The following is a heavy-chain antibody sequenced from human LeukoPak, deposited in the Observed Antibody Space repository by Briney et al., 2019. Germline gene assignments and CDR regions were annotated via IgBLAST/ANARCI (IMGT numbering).Heavy chain of an antibody. CDR2: IIPILGIA. V-gene: IGHV1-69*04. CDR1: GGTFSSYA. Sequence: SVKVSCTASGGTFSSYAISWVRQAPGQGLEWMGRIIPILGIANYAQKFQGRVTITADESTSTAYMELSSLRSEDTAVYYCARVSPYGSGSPIDYWGQGTLVTVSS. D-gene: IGHD3-10*01. CDR3: ARVSPYGSGSPIDY. J-gene: IGHJ4*02.